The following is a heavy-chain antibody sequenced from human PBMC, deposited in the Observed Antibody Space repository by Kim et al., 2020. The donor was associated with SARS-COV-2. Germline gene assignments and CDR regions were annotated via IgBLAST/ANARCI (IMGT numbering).Heavy chain of an antibody. CDR2: STYI. CDR3: ARENFDY. V-gene: IGHV3-21*01. Sequence: STYIDDADSMNGRFTISRDNAKNSLYLQMNSLRAEDTAVYYCARENFDYWGQGTLVTVSS. J-gene: IGHJ4*02.